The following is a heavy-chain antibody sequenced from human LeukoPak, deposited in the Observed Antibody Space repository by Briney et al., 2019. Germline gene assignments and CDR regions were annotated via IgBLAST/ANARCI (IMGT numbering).Heavy chain of an antibody. CDR2: ISSNGVST. CDR1: GFTFDYYG. CDR3: ARGSGNYYNDY. D-gene: IGHD3-10*01. J-gene: IGHJ4*02. V-gene: IGHV3-20*04. Sequence: GGSLRLSCAASGFTFDYYGMSWVRQPPGKGLEWVSGISSNGVSTDYADSVKGRFTISRDNAKNSLYLQMNSLRAEDTAFYYCARGSGNYYNDYWGLGTLVTVSP.